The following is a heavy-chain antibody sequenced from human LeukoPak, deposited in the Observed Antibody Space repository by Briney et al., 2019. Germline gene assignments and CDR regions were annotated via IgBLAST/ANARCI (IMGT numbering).Heavy chain of an antibody. J-gene: IGHJ4*02. CDR3: AKGGGSSYVFFDY. CDR1: GFTFSSYA. Sequence: RAGGSLRLSCAASGFTFSSYAMSWVRQAPVKGLEWVSAISESGGSTYYADSVKGRFTISRDNSKNTQYLQMNSLRAEDTAVYYCAKGGGSSYVFFDYWGQGTLVTVSS. V-gene: IGHV3-23*01. CDR2: ISESGGST. D-gene: IGHD6-13*01.